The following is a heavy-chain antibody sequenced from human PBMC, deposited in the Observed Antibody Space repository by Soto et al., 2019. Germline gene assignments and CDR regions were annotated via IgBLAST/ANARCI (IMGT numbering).Heavy chain of an antibody. CDR3: ATDLGYCSTTSCYPWFDP. J-gene: IGHJ5*02. D-gene: IGHD2-2*01. V-gene: IGHV4-59*01. CDR1: GGSISSYY. CDR2: IYYSGSP. Sequence: QVQLQESGPGLVKPSETLSLTCTVSGGSISSYYWSWIRQPPGRGLEWIGYIYYSGSPNYNPSLKSRVTISVDTSKNQFSLKLSSVTAADTAVYYCATDLGYCSTTSCYPWFDPWGQGTLVTVSS.